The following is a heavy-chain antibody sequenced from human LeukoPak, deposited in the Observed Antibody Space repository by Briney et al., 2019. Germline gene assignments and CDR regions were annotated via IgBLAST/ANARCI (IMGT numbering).Heavy chain of an antibody. CDR3: ARVITIFGVVPGDY. Sequence: GASVKVSCKASGYTFTGYYMHWVRQAPGQGLEWMGWINPNSGGTNYAQKFQGRVTITRDTSISTAYMELSRLRSDATAVYYCARVITIFGVVPGDYWGQGTLVTVSS. V-gene: IGHV1-2*02. J-gene: IGHJ4*02. D-gene: IGHD3-3*01. CDR2: INPNSGGT. CDR1: GYTFTGYY.